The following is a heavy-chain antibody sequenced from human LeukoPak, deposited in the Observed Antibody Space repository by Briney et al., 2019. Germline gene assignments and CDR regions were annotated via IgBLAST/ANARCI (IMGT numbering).Heavy chain of an antibody. CDR1: GGSISSYY. D-gene: IGHD6-19*01. CDR2: IYTSGST. J-gene: IGHJ3*02. CDR3: ASNSGWDLRHAFDI. V-gene: IGHV4-4*07. Sequence: PSETLSLTCTVSGGSISSYYWSWIRQPAGKGLEWIGRIYTSGSTNYNPSLKSRVTMSVDTSKNQFSLKLSSVTAADTAVYYCASNSGWDLRHAFDIWGQGTMVTVSS.